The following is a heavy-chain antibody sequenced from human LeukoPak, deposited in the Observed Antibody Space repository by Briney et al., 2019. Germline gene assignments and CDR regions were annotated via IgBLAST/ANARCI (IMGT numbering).Heavy chain of an antibody. Sequence: GGSLRLSCAGSGFTFSVSAMHWVRQASGKGLEWDGRIRSKANNYATEYDASVKGRFTISRDDSKNTAYLQMNSLRTEDTAVYYCTRHTMDVWGQGTTVTVSS. J-gene: IGHJ6*01. CDR2: IRSKANNYAT. CDR3: TRHTMDV. CDR1: GFTFSVSA. V-gene: IGHV3-73*01.